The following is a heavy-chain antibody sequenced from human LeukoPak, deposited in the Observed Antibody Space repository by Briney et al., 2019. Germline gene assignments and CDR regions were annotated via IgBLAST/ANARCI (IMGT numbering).Heavy chain of an antibody. D-gene: IGHD2/OR15-2a*01. CDR1: GFTFSGAW. Sequence: GGSLRLACAGSGFTFSGAWLSWVRQAPGKGLEWIGRIQGGGTTDYAAPVKGRFTISRDDSKATLYLQMNSLKTEDTAIYYCTTVTHFYLGGQGILVTVSS. V-gene: IGHV3-15*01. J-gene: IGHJ4*02. CDR3: TTVTHFYL. CDR2: IQGGGTT.